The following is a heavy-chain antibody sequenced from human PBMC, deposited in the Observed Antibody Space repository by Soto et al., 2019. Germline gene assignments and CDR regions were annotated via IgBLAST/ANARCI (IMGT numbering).Heavy chain of an antibody. Sequence: QLQLQESGPGLVKPSETLSLTCTVSSGSISSTIYSWDWIRQPPGKGLEWIGSIFYSGSTYYNPSLKSRVTXXVXTXXNQFSLTLTSVTAADTAVYYCARQCRGGTWRWCVPWGQGTLVTVSS. CDR3: ARQCRGGTWRWCVP. D-gene: IGHD2-15*01. CDR1: SGSISSTIYS. J-gene: IGHJ5*02. CDR2: IFYSGST. V-gene: IGHV4-39*01.